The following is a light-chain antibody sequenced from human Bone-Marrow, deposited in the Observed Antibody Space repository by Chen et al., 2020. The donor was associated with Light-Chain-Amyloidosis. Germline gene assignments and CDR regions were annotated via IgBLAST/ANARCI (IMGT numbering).Light chain of an antibody. V-gene: IGLV3-21*02. CDR1: NIGSTS. CDR3: QVWDRSSDRPV. CDR2: DDS. J-gene: IGLJ3*02. Sequence: SYVLTQPSSVSVAPRQTATFACGGNNIGSTSVHWYQQTPGQAPLLVVYDDSDRPSGIPERLSGSNSGNTATLTISRVEAGDEADYYCQVWDRSSDRPVFGGGTKLTVL.